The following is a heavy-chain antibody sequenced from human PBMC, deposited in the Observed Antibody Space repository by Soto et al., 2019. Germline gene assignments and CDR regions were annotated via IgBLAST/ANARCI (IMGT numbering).Heavy chain of an antibody. J-gene: IGHJ6*02. CDR3: ATLYYYDHQGTMDV. CDR2: IYTRDSDT. CDR1: GYICSSYL. Sequence: PGESLIICCKGAGYICSSYLIGLGREIRGERLGLVGIIYTRDSDTRYSPSFQGQVTISADKSTSTAYLQWSSLKASDTAMYYCATLYYYDHQGTMDVWGQGTPVTVSS. V-gene: IGHV5-51*01. D-gene: IGHD3-22*01.